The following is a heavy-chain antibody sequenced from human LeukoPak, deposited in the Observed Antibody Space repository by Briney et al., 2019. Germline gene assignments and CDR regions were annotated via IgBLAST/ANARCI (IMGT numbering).Heavy chain of an antibody. CDR1: GYTFTGYY. D-gene: IGHD3-10*01. CDR2: INTNNGNT. J-gene: IGHJ4*02. Sequence: ASVKVSCKASGYTFTGYYMHWVRQAPGQGLEWMGWINTNNGNTNYVKRLQGRVTMTTDTSTTTAYMELRSLISDDTAVYYCAREREETYGSGSYTFDHWGQGTLVTVSS. V-gene: IGHV1-18*04. CDR3: AREREETYGSGSYTFDH.